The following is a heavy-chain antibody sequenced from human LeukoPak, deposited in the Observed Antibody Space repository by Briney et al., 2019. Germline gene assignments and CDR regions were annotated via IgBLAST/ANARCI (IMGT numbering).Heavy chain of an antibody. CDR3: ARTYYYGSVTYFDY. V-gene: IGHV3-30-3*01. Sequence: GGSLRLSCAASGFTFSSYTMHWVRQAPGKGLEWVAVISYDGSNQYYADSVKGRFTISRDNSKNPLYLQMNSLRAEDTALYYCARTYYYGSVTYFDYWGQGTLVTVSS. D-gene: IGHD3-10*01. J-gene: IGHJ4*02. CDR1: GFTFSSYT. CDR2: ISYDGSNQ.